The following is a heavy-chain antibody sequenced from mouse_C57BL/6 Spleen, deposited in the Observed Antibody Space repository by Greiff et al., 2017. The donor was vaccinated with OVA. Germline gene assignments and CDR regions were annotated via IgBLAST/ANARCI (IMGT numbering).Heavy chain of an antibody. CDR1: GFSFTSYA. Sequence: VHLVESGPGLVAPSQSLSITCTVSGFSFTSYAICWVRQPPGKGLEWLGVIWTGGGTHYYSALKSRLSISKDNSKSKVFLKMNSLQTDDTARYYCARKGRVEGYFDVWGTGTTVTVSA. CDR2: IWTGGGT. CDR3: ARKGRVEGYFDV. J-gene: IGHJ1*03. V-gene: IGHV2-9-1*01.